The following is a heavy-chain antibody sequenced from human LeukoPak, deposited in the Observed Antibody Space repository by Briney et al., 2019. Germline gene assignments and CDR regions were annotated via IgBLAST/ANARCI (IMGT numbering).Heavy chain of an antibody. CDR1: GGSISSGGYS. D-gene: IGHD3-10*01. V-gene: IGHV4-30-2*01. Sequence: SETLSLTCAVSGGSISSGGYSWSWIRQPPGKGLEWIGYIYHSGSTYYNPSLKSRVTISVDTSKNQFSLKLSSVTAADTAVYYCASRITMVRGVRYNWFDPWGQGTLVTVSS. J-gene: IGHJ5*02. CDR2: IYHSGST. CDR3: ASRITMVRGVRYNWFDP.